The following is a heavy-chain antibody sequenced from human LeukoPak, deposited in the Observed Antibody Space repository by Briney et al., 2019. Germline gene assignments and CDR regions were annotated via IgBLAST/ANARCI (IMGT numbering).Heavy chain of an antibody. J-gene: IGHJ6*02. V-gene: IGHV3-11*01. CDR1: GCTFSDYY. Sequence: GGSLRLSCAASGCTFSDYYMSWIRQAPGKGLEWVSYISSSGSTIYYADSVKGRFTISRDNAKNSLYLQMNSLRAEDTAVYYCARDGGYCSGGSCYAHYYYYGMDVWGQGTTVTVSS. CDR3: ARDGGYCSGGSCYAHYYYYGMDV. CDR2: ISSSGSTI. D-gene: IGHD2-15*01.